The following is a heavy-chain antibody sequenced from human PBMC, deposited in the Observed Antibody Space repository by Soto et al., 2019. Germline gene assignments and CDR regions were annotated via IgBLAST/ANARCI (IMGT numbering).Heavy chain of an antibody. J-gene: IGHJ4*02. CDR2: ISWNSGSI. Sequence: EVELVESGGGLVQPCRSLRLSCAASGFTFDDYALHWVRQAPGKGLEWVSGISWNSGSIGYADSVKGRFTISRDNAKNSLYLQMNSLRAEDTALYYCAKGSPLDWGQGTLVTVSS. CDR3: AKGSPLD. CDR1: GFTFDDYA. V-gene: IGHV3-9*01.